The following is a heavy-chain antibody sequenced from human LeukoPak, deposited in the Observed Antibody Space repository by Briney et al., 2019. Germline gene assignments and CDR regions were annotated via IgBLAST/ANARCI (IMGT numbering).Heavy chain of an antibody. V-gene: IGHV3-11*01. CDR2: ISRSGSTI. Sequence: GGSLRLSCAASGFTFSDYYMSWIRQAPGKGLEWVSYISRSGSTIYYADSVKGRFTISRDNAKNSLYLQMNSLRAEDTAVYYCARLKKGATSAYYYYMDVWGKGTTVTISS. J-gene: IGHJ6*03. D-gene: IGHD1-26*01. CDR1: GFTFSDYY. CDR3: ARLKKGATSAYYYYMDV.